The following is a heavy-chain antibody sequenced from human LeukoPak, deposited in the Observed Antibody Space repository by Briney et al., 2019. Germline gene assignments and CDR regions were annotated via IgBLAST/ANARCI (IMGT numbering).Heavy chain of an antibody. D-gene: IGHD3-22*01. J-gene: IGHJ4*02. CDR2: IGLHGYPL. Sequence: PGGSLRLSCAVSGFTFNIYYMSWIRQAPGKGLEWISYIGLHGYPLDYADSVKGRFTISRDNAPNSLYLDMSSLRAEDTAVYYCARKDFSSGSFTYWGQGTLVTVSS. CDR1: GFTFNIYY. CDR3: ARKDFSSGSFTY. V-gene: IGHV3-11*04.